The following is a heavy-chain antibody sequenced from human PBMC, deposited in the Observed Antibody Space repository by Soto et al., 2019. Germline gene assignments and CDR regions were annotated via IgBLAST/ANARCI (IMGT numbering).Heavy chain of an antibody. D-gene: IGHD3-16*01. Sequence: QITLKESGPPLVKPTQTLTLTCTFSGFSLSASGVGVGWIRQPPGKALEWLAIIYWDDAKHYSPSLKSSLTNPKDTSKNQVVLTMTNMDPLDTATYYCAQKGGGDRILDYWGQGTLVTVSS. J-gene: IGHJ4*02. CDR2: IYWDDAK. V-gene: IGHV2-5*02. CDR1: GFSLSASGVG. CDR3: AQKGGGDRILDY.